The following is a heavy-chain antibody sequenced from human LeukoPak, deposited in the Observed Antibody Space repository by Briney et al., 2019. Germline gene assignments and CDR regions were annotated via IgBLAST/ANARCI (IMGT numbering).Heavy chain of an antibody. D-gene: IGHD3-10*01. J-gene: IGHJ4*02. CDR3: ARVLREFFGSGTYVKSLDY. CDR2: VSGNGDYT. V-gene: IGHV3-23*01. CDR1: GFTFSSYA. Sequence: GGSLRLSCAASGFTFSSYAMSWVRQAPGKGLEWVSGVSGNGDYTYYADSVKGRFTISRDNSKNTLYLQMNNLRAEDTAVYYCARVLREFFGSGTYVKSLDYWGQGTLVTVSS.